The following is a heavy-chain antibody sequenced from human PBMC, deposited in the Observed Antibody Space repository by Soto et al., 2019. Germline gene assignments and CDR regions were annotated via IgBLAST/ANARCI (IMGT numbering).Heavy chain of an antibody. D-gene: IGHD3-3*01. CDR3: AKSIFGAENWFDP. J-gene: IGHJ5*02. V-gene: IGHV4-59*08. Sequence: SETLSLTCTVSGGSISSYYWSWIRQPPGKGLEWIGYIYYSGSTNYNPSLKSRVTISVDTSKNQFSLKLSSVTAADTAVYYCAKSIFGAENWFDPWGQGTLVTVSS. CDR1: GGSISSYY. CDR2: IYYSGST.